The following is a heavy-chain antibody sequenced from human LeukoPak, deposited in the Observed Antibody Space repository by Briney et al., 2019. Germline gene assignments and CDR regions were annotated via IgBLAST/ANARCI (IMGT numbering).Heavy chain of an antibody. Sequence: GGSLRLSCAASRFTLSNYWMSWVRQAPGKGLEWVANIKQDGSETYYVDSVKGRFTISRDNAKNSLSLQMSSLRAEDTAVYYCARQRGSGCLDYWGQGTLVTVSS. D-gene: IGHD6-19*01. CDR1: RFTLSNYW. J-gene: IGHJ4*02. V-gene: IGHV3-7*01. CDR3: ARQRGSGCLDY. CDR2: IKQDGSET.